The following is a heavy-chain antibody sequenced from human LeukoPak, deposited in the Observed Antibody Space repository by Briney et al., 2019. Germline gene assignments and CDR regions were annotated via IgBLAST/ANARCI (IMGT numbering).Heavy chain of an antibody. Sequence: ASVKVSCKVSGYTLTELSMLCVRQAPGKGLEWMGGFDPEDGEPIYAQKFQGRVTMTEDTSTDTAYMELSSLRSEDTAVYYCATGLSIAVAATDYWGQGTLVTVSS. J-gene: IGHJ4*02. CDR1: GYTLTELS. CDR2: FDPEDGEP. CDR3: ATGLSIAVAATDY. V-gene: IGHV1-24*01. D-gene: IGHD6-19*01.